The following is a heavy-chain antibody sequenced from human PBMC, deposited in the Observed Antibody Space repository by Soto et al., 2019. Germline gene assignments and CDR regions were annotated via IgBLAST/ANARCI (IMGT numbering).Heavy chain of an antibody. CDR1: GYTFTSYD. CDR3: AREYSSGWYVFDY. Sequence: EASVKVSCKASGYTFTSYDINWVRQATGQGLEWMGWMNPNSGNTGYAQKFQGRVTMTRNTSISTAYMELSSLRSEDTAVYYCAREYSSGWYVFDYWGQGTLVTVSS. V-gene: IGHV1-8*01. CDR2: MNPNSGNT. D-gene: IGHD6-19*01. J-gene: IGHJ4*02.